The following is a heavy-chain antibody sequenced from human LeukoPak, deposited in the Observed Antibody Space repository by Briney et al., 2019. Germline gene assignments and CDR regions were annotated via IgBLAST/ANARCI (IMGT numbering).Heavy chain of an antibody. D-gene: IGHD6-19*01. V-gene: IGHV3-30-3*01. Sequence: GRSLRLSCAASGFTFSSYAMHWIRQAPGKGLEWVAVISYDGSNKYYADSVKGRFTISRDNSKNTLYLQMNSLRAEDTAVYYCARDSSGWFSHNFDYWGQGTLSPSPQ. CDR1: GFTFSSYA. CDR2: ISYDGSNK. CDR3: ARDSSGWFSHNFDY. J-gene: IGHJ4*02.